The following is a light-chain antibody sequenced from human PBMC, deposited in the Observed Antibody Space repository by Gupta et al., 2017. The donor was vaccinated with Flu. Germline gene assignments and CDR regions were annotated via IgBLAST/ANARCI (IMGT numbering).Light chain of an antibody. J-gene: IGKJ1*01. CDR2: LGS. CDR1: QSLLHSNGYNY. CDR3: MQALQTPPT. Sequence: DIVMTQSPLPLPVTPGEPAAISCRSSQSLLHSNGYNYLDWYLQKPGQSPQLLIYLGSNRASGVPDRFSGSGSGTDFTLKISRVEAEDVGVYYCMQALQTPPTFGLGTKVEIK. V-gene: IGKV2-28*01.